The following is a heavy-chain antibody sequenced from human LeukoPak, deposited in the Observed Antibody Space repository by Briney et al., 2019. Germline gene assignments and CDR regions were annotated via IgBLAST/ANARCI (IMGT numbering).Heavy chain of an antibody. V-gene: IGHV3-66*01. D-gene: IGHD6-19*01. CDR1: GFTVSSNY. Sequence: GGSLRLSCAASGFTVSSNYMSWVCQAPGKGLEWVSVIYSGGSTYYADSVKGRFTISRDNSKNTLYLQMNSLRAEDTAVYYCARALLSRGWLDYWGQGTLVTVSS. J-gene: IGHJ4*02. CDR3: ARALLSRGWLDY. CDR2: IYSGGST.